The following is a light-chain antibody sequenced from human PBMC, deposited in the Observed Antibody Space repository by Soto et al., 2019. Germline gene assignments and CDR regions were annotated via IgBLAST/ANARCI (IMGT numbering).Light chain of an antibody. CDR3: ASYTTTFSYV. V-gene: IGLV2-14*01. J-gene: IGLJ1*01. Sequence: QSALTQPASVSGSPGQSITISCTGTSSDVGGYNYVSWYQQHPGKAPKLMFYDVSNRPSGVSNRFSGSKSGNTASLTISGLQAEDEADYYCASYTTTFSYVFGSGTKLTVL. CDR2: DVS. CDR1: SSDVGGYNY.